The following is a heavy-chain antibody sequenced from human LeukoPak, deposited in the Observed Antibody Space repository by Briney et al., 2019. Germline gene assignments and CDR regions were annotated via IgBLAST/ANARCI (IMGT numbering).Heavy chain of an antibody. CDR2: ISNSGGST. V-gene: IGHV3-23*01. Sequence: GGSLRLSCAASGFTFNNYAMNWVRQAPGKGLAWVSAISNSGGSTYYADSVKGRFTISRDNSKNTLYLQMNSLRAEDTAVYYCAKSHPDRRHCSGCSCYGTDVWGQGTTVTVSS. J-gene: IGHJ6*02. CDR1: GFTFNNYA. CDR3: AKSHPDRRHCSGCSCYGTDV. D-gene: IGHD2-15*01.